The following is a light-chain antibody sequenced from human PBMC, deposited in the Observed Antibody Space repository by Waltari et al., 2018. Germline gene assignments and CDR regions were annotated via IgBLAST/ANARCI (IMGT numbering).Light chain of an antibody. V-gene: IGLV1-40*01. CDR3: QSYDSSLSGSWV. Sequence: QSVLTQPPSGSGAPGQRVTISCTGSISNIGAGYDVHWYQQLPGTAPKLLIYGNTNRPSGVPDRFSGSKSGTSASLAITGLQAEDEADYYCQSYDSSLSGSWVFGGGTKLTVL. CDR2: GNT. J-gene: IGLJ3*02. CDR1: ISNIGAGYD.